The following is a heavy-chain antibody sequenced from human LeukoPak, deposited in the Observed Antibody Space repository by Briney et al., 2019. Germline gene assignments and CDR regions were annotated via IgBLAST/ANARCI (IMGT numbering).Heavy chain of an antibody. J-gene: IGHJ4*02. D-gene: IGHD1-1*01. Sequence: GGSLRLSYAASTLTFSSYVMTWVRQAPGKGLEWVAIVSGSGGTTDYADSVKGRFTISRDNSNNMVYLQLKSLRVEDTAVYYCARTSNYWSPYFDYWGQGALVTVSS. CDR1: TLTFSSYV. V-gene: IGHV3-23*01. CDR3: ARTSNYWSPYFDY. CDR2: VSGSGGTT.